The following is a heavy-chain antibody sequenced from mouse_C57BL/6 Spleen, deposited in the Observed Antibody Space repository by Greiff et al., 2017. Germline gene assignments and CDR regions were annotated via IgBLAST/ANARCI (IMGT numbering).Heavy chain of an antibody. CDR2: IYPGDGDT. CDR3: ARSRDSNYFDY. D-gene: IGHD3-3*01. CDR1: GYAFSSSW. Sequence: VKLMESGPELVKPGASVKISCKASGYAFSSSWMNWVKQRPGKGLEWIGRIYPGDGDTNYNGKFKGKATLTADKSSSTAYMQLSSLTSEDSAVYFCARSRDSNYFDYWGQGTTLTVSS. V-gene: IGHV1-82*01. J-gene: IGHJ2*01.